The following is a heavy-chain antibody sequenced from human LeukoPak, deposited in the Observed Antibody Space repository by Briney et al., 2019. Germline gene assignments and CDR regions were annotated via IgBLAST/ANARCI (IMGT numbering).Heavy chain of an antibody. CDR3: AKDLRPDGVDNFDH. V-gene: IGHV3-23*01. CDR1: GFNFNSYT. Sequence: GGSLRLSCAASGFNFNSYTMNWVRQAPGKGLQWVANILASGSPTYYADTVKGRFIISRDNSKNTVYLQMNSLRVEDTAIYYCAKDLRPDGVDNFDHWGQGILVTVSS. J-gene: IGHJ4*02. CDR2: ILASGSPT. D-gene: IGHD2-8*01.